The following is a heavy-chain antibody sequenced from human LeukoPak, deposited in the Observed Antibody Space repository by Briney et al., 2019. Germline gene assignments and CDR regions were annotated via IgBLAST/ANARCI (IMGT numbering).Heavy chain of an antibody. CDR1: GFTFSDHY. D-gene: IGHD3-22*01. CDR3: ARVGALDSSGHYSFDY. CDR2: IREKTNSSTT. V-gene: IGHV3-72*01. Sequence: GGSLRLSCAASGFTFSDHYMDWVRQAPGKGLEWVGRIREKTNSSTTEYAASVQGRFIISRDDSKNSLYLQMNSLKTEDTALYYCARVGALDSSGHYSFDYWGQGALVTVSS. J-gene: IGHJ4*02.